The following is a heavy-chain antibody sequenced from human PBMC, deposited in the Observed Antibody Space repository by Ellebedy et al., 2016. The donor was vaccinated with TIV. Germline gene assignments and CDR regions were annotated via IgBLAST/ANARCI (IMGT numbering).Heavy chain of an antibody. CDR2: FSVSGDST. Sequence: PGGSLRLSCAASGFTFSSYAMSWVRQAPGKGLEWVSGFSVSGDSTYYADSVKGRFTISRDNSKNTLYLQMNSLRAEDTAIYYCAKGRSGTYIHHAFDSWGQGTLVTVSS. V-gene: IGHV3-23*01. D-gene: IGHD1-14*01. J-gene: IGHJ4*02. CDR1: GFTFSSYA. CDR3: AKGRSGTYIHHAFDS.